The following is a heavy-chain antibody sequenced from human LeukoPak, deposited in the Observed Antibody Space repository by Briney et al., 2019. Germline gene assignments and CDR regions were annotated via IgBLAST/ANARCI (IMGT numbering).Heavy chain of an antibody. CDR1: GFTLGSYW. CDR3: AKDLLGVAADGY. Sequence: GGSLRLSCAASGFTLGSYWMAWVRQAPGKELEWVATTKDDGSQKYYVDSVKGRFTISRDNAKNSLYLQMNSLEAEDTAVYYCAKDLLGVAADGYWGQGTLVTVSS. CDR2: TKDDGSQK. D-gene: IGHD2-2*01. V-gene: IGHV3-7*01. J-gene: IGHJ4*02.